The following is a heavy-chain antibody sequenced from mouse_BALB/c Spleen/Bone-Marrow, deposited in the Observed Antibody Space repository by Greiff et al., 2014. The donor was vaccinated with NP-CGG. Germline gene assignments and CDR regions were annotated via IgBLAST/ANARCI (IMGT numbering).Heavy chain of an antibody. Sequence: VQLQQSGSELVKPGAPMKISCKASGYSFTGYTMMWGKQSHGKNLDGSGHINPYNIGTSKNQKFKGKATLTVDKSSSTAYMELLSLTSDDSAVYYCARHEYGNYVAIDYWGQGTSVTVSS. CDR1: GYSFTGYT. CDR3: ARHEYGNYVAIDY. J-gene: IGHJ4*01. V-gene: IGHV1-26*01. CDR2: INPYNIGT. D-gene: IGHD2-10*02.